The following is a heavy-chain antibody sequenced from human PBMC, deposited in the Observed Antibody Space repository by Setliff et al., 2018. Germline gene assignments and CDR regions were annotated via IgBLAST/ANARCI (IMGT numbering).Heavy chain of an antibody. Sequence: GESLKISCKGSGYTFTSYWIGWVRHMPGKGLEWMGIIYPGDSDTRYSPSFQGQVTISADKSITTAYLQWSSLRASDTAMYYCARTYDSSGYHDAFDIWGQGTMVTVSS. CDR1: GYTFTSYW. CDR2: IYPGDSDT. J-gene: IGHJ3*02. V-gene: IGHV5-51*01. D-gene: IGHD3-22*01. CDR3: ARTYDSSGYHDAFDI.